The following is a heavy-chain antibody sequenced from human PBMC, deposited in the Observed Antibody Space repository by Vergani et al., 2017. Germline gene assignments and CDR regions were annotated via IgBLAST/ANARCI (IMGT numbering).Heavy chain of an antibody. Sequence: QVQLQEWGAGLLKTSETLSLTCGVSGGSFSDYYWSWIRQAPGMGLEWIGEVNHGGSTNYNPSLKRRVSISVDTSKNQFSLQLTSVTAADSALYFCASIXRAPTRRNPPPDYWGQGILVTVSS. CDR1: GGSFSDYY. J-gene: IGHJ4*02. V-gene: IGHV4-34*01. D-gene: IGHD3-16*02. CDR2: VNHGGST. CDR3: ASIXRAPTRRNPPPDY.